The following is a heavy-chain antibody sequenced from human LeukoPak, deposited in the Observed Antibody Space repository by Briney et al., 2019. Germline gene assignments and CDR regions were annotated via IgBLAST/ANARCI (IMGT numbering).Heavy chain of an antibody. D-gene: IGHD5-18*01. CDR3: ASVVDTATHFDY. CDR2: IYNSGST. CDR1: GGSFSGYS. V-gene: IGHV4-59*01. Sequence: SETLSLTCAVYGGSFSGYSWSWIRQPPGKGLEWIGYIYNSGSTNYNPSLKSRVIISVDTSKNQFSLKLSSVTAADTAVYYCASVVDTATHFDYWGQGTLVTVSS. J-gene: IGHJ4*02.